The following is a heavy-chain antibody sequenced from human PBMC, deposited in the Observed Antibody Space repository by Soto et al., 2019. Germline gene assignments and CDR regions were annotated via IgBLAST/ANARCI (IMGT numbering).Heavy chain of an antibody. V-gene: IGHV4-30-4*01. D-gene: IGHD3-16*02. J-gene: IGHJ6*02. Sequence: KTSETLSLTCTVSGGSIRGGDRSWSWIRQSPGKGLEWIGYISYSGSTYYNPSLRRRVTLSVDTSKNQFSLNLTSVTAADTAVYFCAREPRRDLRSGELSSKYGMDVWGQGTTVTVSS. CDR2: ISYSGST. CDR1: GGSIRGGDRS. CDR3: AREPRRDLRSGELSSKYGMDV.